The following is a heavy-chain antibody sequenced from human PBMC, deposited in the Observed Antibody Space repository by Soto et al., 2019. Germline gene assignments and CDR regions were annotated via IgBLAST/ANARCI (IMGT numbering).Heavy chain of an antibody. V-gene: IGHV1-18*04. CDR1: GYTFTSFD. CDR3: ARGGYSSGYHY. Sequence: QVQLLQSGTAVKEPGASVQVSCKASGYTFTSFDISWVRQAPGQGLEWVGWTTASNTHTNYAQKLQGRVTMTTETTTTTAYMELRSLRSEDPAIYYCARGGYSSGYHYWGQGTLVTVSS. J-gene: IGHJ4*02. CDR2: TTASNTHT. D-gene: IGHD3-22*01.